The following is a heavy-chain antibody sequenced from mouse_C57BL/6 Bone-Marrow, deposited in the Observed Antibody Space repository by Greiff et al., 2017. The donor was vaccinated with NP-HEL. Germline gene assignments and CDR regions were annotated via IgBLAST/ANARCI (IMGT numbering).Heavy chain of an antibody. CDR3: AGCYYGSGVWFAY. J-gene: IGHJ3*01. V-gene: IGHV1-81*01. CDR2: IYPRSGNT. CDR1: GYTFTSYG. Sequence: VQLQQSGAELARPGASVKLSCKASGYTFTSYGISWVKQRTGQGLEWIGEIYPRSGNTYYNEKFKGKATLTVDKSSSTAYMELRSLTSEDSAVYFCAGCYYGSGVWFAYWGQGTLVTVSA. D-gene: IGHD1-1*01.